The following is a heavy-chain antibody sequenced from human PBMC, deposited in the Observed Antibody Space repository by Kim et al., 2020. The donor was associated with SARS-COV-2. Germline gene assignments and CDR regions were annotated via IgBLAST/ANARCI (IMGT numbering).Heavy chain of an antibody. V-gene: IGHV4-39*01. CDR1: GGSISSSSYY. CDR3: ASLRRGAVAGIIGTSNNWFDP. CDR2: IYYSGST. D-gene: IGHD6-19*01. J-gene: IGHJ5*02. Sequence: SETLSLTCTVSGGSISSSSYYWGWIRQPPGKGLEWIGSIYYSGSTYYNPSLKSRVTISVDTSKNQFSLKLSSVTAADTAVYYCASLRRGAVAGIIGTSNNWFDPWGQGTLFTVSS.